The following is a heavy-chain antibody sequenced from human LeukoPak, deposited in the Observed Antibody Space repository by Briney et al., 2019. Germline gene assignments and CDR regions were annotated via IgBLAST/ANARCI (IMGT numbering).Heavy chain of an antibody. D-gene: IGHD3-10*01. CDR2: IYYSGST. Sequence: PSETLSLTCTVSGGSISSGGYYWSWIRQHPGKGWEWIGYIYYSGSTNYHPSLKSRVTISVDTSKNQFTLQLSSVTAADTAVYYCARGVSGNPHFDYWGQGTLVTVSS. V-gene: IGHV4-61*08. CDR1: GGSISSGGYY. CDR3: ARGVSGNPHFDY. J-gene: IGHJ4*02.